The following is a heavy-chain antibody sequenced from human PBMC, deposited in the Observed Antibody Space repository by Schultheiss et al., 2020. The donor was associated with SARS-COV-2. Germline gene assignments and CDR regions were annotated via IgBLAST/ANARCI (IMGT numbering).Heavy chain of an antibody. Sequence: GESLKISCAASGFTFSSYAMSWVRQAPGKGLEWVGFIRSKAYGGTTEYAASVKGRFTISRDDSKSIAYLQMNSLKTEDTAVYYCTTESRYQLLYRGSYWGQGTLVTVSS. CDR3: TTESRYQLLYRGSY. J-gene: IGHJ4*02. CDR2: IRSKAYGGTT. D-gene: IGHD2-2*02. CDR1: GFTFSSYA. V-gene: IGHV3-49*04.